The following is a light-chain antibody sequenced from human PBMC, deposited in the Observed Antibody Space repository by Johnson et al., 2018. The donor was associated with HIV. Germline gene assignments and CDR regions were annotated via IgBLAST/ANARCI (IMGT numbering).Light chain of an antibody. J-gene: IGLJ1*01. CDR3: GIWDSVLIAYV. V-gene: IGLV1-51*01. CDR1: SFNIGNHY. Sequence: QSVLTQPPSVSAAPGQKVTISCSGSSFNIGNHYVSWFQQLPGTAPKLLIYDNNKRPSGIPDRFSGSKSGTSATLGITGLPPGDEADYYCGIWDSVLIAYVFGTGTEGTVL. CDR2: DNN.